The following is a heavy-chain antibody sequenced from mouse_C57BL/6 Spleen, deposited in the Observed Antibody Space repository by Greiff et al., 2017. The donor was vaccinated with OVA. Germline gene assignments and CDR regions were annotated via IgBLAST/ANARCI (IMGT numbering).Heavy chain of an antibody. CDR3: ASIYYDYDVGNYFDY. CDR2: ISYDGSN. V-gene: IGHV3-6*01. D-gene: IGHD2-4*01. CDR1: GYSITSGYY. Sequence: EVKLQESGPGLVKPSQSLSLTCSVTGYSITSGYYWNWIRQFPGNKLEWMGYISYDGSNNYNPSLKNRISITRDTSKNQFFLKLNSVTTEDTATYYCASIYYDYDVGNYFDYWGQGTTLTVSS. J-gene: IGHJ2*01.